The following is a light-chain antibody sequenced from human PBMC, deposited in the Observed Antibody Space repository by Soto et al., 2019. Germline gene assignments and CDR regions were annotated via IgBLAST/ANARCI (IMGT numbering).Light chain of an antibody. J-gene: IGKJ3*01. CDR3: QQYERLPFT. CDR2: SAS. Sequence: EVVITQSPANLYLSTGERTTLSCRASQSVTTNVAWYQQKPGQSPRLLIYSASTRATGIPVTFSGAGSGTEFSLTISSLHSEEFAVYYCQQYERLPFTCGHGTKVDVK. CDR1: QSVTTN. V-gene: IGKV3-15*01.